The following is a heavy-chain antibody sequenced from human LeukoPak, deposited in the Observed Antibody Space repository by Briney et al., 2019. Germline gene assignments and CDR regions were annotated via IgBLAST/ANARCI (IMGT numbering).Heavy chain of an antibody. Sequence: PSETLSLTCAVYGASFSGYYWSWIRQPPGKGLEWIGEINHSGSTNYNPSLKSRVTISVDTSKNQFSLNLSSVTAADTAVYYCARGPLVVTAIWGQGTLVTVSS. CDR2: INHSGST. CDR1: GASFSGYY. CDR3: ARGPLVVTAI. V-gene: IGHV4-34*01. D-gene: IGHD2-21*02. J-gene: IGHJ4*02.